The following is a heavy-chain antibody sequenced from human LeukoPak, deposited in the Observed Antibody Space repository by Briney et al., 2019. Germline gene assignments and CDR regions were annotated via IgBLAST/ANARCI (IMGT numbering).Heavy chain of an antibody. V-gene: IGHV4-39*01. CDR3: ARNDFWSGIRYFDY. Sequence: SETLSLTCTVSGGSISSTSYYWGWIRQPPGKGLEWIGSIFYSGNTSYNSSLKSRVTISVDTSKNQFSLKLSSVTAADTAVYYCARNDFWSGIRYFDYWGQGTLVTVSS. CDR1: GGSISSTSYY. J-gene: IGHJ4*02. D-gene: IGHD3-3*01. CDR2: IFYSGNT.